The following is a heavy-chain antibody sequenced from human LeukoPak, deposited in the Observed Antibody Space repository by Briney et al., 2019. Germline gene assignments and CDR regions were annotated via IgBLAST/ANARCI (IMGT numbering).Heavy chain of an antibody. D-gene: IGHD3-10*01. CDR2: IIPIFGTA. J-gene: IGHJ5*02. CDR1: GGTFSSYA. CDR3: ARGVDYGSGSPMNWFDP. V-gene: IGHV1-69*01. Sequence: SVKVSCKASGGTFSSYAISWVRQAPGQGLEWMGGIIPIFGTANYAQKFQGRVTITADESTSTAYMELSSLRSEDTAVYYCARGVDYGSGSPMNWFDPWGQGTLVIVSS.